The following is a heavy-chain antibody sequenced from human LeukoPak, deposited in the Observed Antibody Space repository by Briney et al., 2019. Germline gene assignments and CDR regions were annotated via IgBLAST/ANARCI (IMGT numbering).Heavy chain of an antibody. V-gene: IGHV4-39*01. J-gene: IGHJ4*02. D-gene: IGHD6-13*01. CDR2: IYYSGST. CDR1: GGSISSSSYY. CDR3: ASRSLAAARILR. Sequence: SSETLSLTCTVSGGSISSSSYYWGWIRQPPGKGLEWIVSIYYSGSTYYNPSLKSRVTISVDTSKTQFSLKLSSVTAADTAVYYCASRSLAAARILRWGQGTLVTVSS.